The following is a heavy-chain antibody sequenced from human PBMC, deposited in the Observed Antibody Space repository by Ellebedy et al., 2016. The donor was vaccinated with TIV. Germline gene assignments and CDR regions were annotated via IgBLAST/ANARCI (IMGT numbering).Heavy chain of an antibody. Sequence: AASVKVSCKASGGTFSSYAISWVRQAPGQGLEWMGGIIPIFGTANYAQKFQGRVTITADKSTSTAYMELRSLRSDDTAVYYCARGRSEWTAGDYWGQGTLVTVSS. D-gene: IGHD3-3*01. V-gene: IGHV1-69*06. J-gene: IGHJ4*02. CDR1: GGTFSSYA. CDR3: ARGRSEWTAGDY. CDR2: IIPIFGTA.